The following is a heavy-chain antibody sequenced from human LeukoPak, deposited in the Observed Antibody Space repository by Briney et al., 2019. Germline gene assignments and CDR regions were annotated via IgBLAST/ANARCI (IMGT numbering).Heavy chain of an antibody. CDR3: ARGTSGYNHRPFDY. D-gene: IGHD5-24*01. J-gene: IGHJ4*02. Sequence: PGGSLRLSCAASGFTLSSYSMNWVRQAPGKGLEWVSSISSSSSYIYYADSAKGRFTISRDNAKNSLYLQMNSLRAEDTAVYYCARGTSGYNHRPFDYWGQGTLVTVSS. V-gene: IGHV3-21*01. CDR2: ISSSSSYI. CDR1: GFTLSSYS.